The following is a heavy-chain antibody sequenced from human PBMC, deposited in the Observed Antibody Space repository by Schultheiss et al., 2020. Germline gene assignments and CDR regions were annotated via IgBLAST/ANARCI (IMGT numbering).Heavy chain of an antibody. J-gene: IGHJ4*02. CDR3: AKDLRMVYATERDY. Sequence: GESLKISCAASGFTFSSYGMHWVRQAPGKGLEWVAVISYDGSNKYYADSVKGRFTISRDNSKNTLYLQMNSLRAEDTAVYYCAKDLRMVYATERDYWGQGTLVTVSS. D-gene: IGHD2-8*01. V-gene: IGHV3-30*18. CDR2: ISYDGSNK. CDR1: GFTFSSYG.